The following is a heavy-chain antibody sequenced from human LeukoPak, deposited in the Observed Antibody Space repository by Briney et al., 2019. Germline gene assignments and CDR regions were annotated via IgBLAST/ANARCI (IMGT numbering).Heavy chain of an antibody. CDR3: AKTDYVWGSYRIDY. CDR1: GFTFNSYD. V-gene: IGHV3-21*01. D-gene: IGHD3-16*02. CDR2: ISSSSSYI. Sequence: PGGSLRLSCAASGFTFNSYDMNWVRQAPGKGLEWVSSISSSSSYIYYADSVKGRFTISRDNAKNSLYLQMNSLRVEDTAVYYCAKTDYVWGSYRIDYWGQGTLVTVSS. J-gene: IGHJ4*02.